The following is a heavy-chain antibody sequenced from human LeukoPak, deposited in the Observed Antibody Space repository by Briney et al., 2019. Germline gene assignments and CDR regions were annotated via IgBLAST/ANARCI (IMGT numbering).Heavy chain of an antibody. CDR1: GYTFTSYA. D-gene: IGHD6-19*01. Sequence: GASVKVSCKASGYTFTSYAMNWVRQAPGQGLEWMGWINTNTGNPTYAQGFTGRFVFSLDTSVSTAYLQISSLKAEDTAVYYCARDDGELAVAGTNYYYMDVWGKGTTVTVSS. CDR2: INTNTGNP. CDR3: ARDDGELAVAGTNYYYMDV. J-gene: IGHJ6*03. V-gene: IGHV7-4-1*02.